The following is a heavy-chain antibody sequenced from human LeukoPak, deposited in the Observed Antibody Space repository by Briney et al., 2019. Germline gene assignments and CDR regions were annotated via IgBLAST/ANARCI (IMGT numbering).Heavy chain of an antibody. CDR1: GYTFTDYY. J-gene: IGHJ4*02. CDR2: ISPNSGGT. Sequence: ASVKVSCKASGYTFTDYYMHWVRQAPGQGLEWMGWISPNSGGTNYAQKFQGRVTMTRDTSTSAVYMELSSLTSEDTAMYYCARTYSSSWSYCDSWGQGTLVTVSS. CDR3: ARTYSSSWSYCDS. V-gene: IGHV1-2*02. D-gene: IGHD6-13*01.